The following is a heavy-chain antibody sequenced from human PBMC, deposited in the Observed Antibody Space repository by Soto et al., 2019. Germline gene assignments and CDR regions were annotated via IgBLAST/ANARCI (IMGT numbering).Heavy chain of an antibody. CDR3: AREDSIIIPAVSDF. V-gene: IGHV3-21*01. J-gene: IGHJ4*02. CDR1: GFAFNNYG. Sequence: GGSLRLSCTVSGFAFNNYGINWVRQAPGKGLEWVSSISKSDYTYYSDSVKGRFTISRDNAKNSVSLQMDTLRVEDTAVYYCAREDSIIIPAVSDFWGQGTLVTVSS. D-gene: IGHD2-2*01. CDR2: ISKSDYT.